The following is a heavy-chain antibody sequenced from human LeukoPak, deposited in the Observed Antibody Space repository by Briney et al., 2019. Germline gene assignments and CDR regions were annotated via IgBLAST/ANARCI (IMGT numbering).Heavy chain of an antibody. CDR3: ARDVRGGWFDP. CDR1: GGSITTNY. V-gene: IGHV4-4*07. CDR2: ITASGTT. D-gene: IGHD3-16*01. Sequence: SETLSLTCTVSGGSITTNYWSWIRQPAGKGLEWIGRITASGTTNNNPSLKSRVTMSVDTSKNQFSLKLSSMTAADTAVYYCARDVRGGWFDPWGQGTLVIVSS. J-gene: IGHJ5*02.